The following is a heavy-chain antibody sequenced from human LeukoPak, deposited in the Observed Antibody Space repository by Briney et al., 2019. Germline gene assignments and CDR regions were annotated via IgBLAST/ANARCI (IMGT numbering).Heavy chain of an antibody. Sequence: PSETLSLTCTVSGASISSYYXXWIXXPPXKXXEXIGXXYYSGSTNYNPSLKSRVTISVDTSKNQFSLRLSSVTAADTAVYYCARHRYYYDSSGYYYQPWGQGTLVTVSS. D-gene: IGHD3-22*01. CDR2: XYYSGST. J-gene: IGHJ5*02. V-gene: IGHV4-59*01. CDR1: GASISSYY. CDR3: ARHRYYYDSSGYYYQP.